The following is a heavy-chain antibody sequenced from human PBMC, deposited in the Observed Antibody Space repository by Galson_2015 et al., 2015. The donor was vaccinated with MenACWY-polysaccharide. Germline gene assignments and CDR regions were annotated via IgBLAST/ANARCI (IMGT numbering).Heavy chain of an antibody. CDR2: IKQDESEK. D-gene: IGHD1-26*01. J-gene: IGHJ4*02. Sequence: SLRLSCAASGFTFSSYWMSWVRQAPGKGLEWVANIKQDESEKYYVDSEKGRFTISRDNAKNSLYLEMNSLRAEDTAVYYCARAWEVPPSHYFDHWGQGRLVSVSS. CDR1: GFTFSSYW. V-gene: IGHV3-7*03. CDR3: ARAWEVPPSHYFDH.